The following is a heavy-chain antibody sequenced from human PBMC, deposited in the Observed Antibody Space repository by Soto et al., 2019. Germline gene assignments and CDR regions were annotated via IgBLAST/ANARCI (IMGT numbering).Heavy chain of an antibody. J-gene: IGHJ6*02. Sequence: GSLRLSCAASGFTFSSYWMSWVGQAPGKGLEWVANIKQDGSEKYYVDSVKGRFTISRDNAKNSLYLQMNSLRAEDTAVYYCARETYYGSGGHYYYGMDVWGQGTTVTVSS. CDR1: GFTFSSYW. V-gene: IGHV3-7*01. CDR3: ARETYYGSGGHYYYGMDV. CDR2: IKQDGSEK. D-gene: IGHD3-10*01.